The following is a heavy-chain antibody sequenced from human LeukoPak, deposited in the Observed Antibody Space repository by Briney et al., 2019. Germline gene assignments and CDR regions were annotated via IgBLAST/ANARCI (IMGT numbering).Heavy chain of an antibody. J-gene: IGHJ6*02. D-gene: IGHD6-13*01. CDR2: IYYSGST. CDR3: ARRIAAAVGPGFGMDV. CDR1: GGSISSYY. V-gene: IGHV4-59*08. Sequence: SETLSLTCTVSGGSISSYYWSWIRQPPGKGLEWIGYIYYSGSTNYNPSLKSRVTISVDTSKNQFFLKLSSVTAADTAVYYCARRIAAAVGPGFGMDVWGQGTTVTVSS.